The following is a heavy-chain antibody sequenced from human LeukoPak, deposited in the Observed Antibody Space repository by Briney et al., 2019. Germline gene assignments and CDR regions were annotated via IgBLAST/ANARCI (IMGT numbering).Heavy chain of an antibody. CDR3: ARDGEYYFDY. CDR2: IYHSGST. CDR1: GYSISSGYY. J-gene: IGHJ4*02. D-gene: IGHD2-21*01. V-gene: IGHV4-38-2*02. Sequence: SETLSLTCTVSGYSISSGYYWGWIRPPPGKGLEWIGSIYHSGSTYYNPSLKSRVTISVDTSKNQFSLKLSSVTAADTAVYYCARDGEYYFDYWGQGTLVTVSS.